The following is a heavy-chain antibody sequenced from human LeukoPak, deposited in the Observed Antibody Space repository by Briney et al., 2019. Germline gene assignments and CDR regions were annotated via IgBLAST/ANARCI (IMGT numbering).Heavy chain of an antibody. CDR2: IYYGGST. D-gene: IGHD3-9*01. CDR3: ARADFDWLNYFDF. J-gene: IGHJ4*02. CDR1: GGSISSYY. V-gene: IGHV4-59*01. Sequence: SETLSLTCTVSGGSISSYYWSWIRQPPGKGLEWVGYIYYGGSTNYNPSLKSRVTMSVDTSKNQFSLKLSSVTAADTDVYYCARADFDWLNYFDFWGQGALVTVSS.